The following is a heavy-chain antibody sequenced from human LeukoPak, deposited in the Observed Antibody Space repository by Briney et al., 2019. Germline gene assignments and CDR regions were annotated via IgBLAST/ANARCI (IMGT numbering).Heavy chain of an antibody. V-gene: IGHV3-7*01. Sequence: GGSLRLSCAASGFTFSSYWMHWVRQAPGKGLEWVANIKQDGSEKYYVDSVKGRFTISRDNAKNSLCLQMNSLRAEDTAVYSCVRDGDTSGYTNWGQGTLVTVSS. D-gene: IGHD3-22*01. CDR3: VRDGDTSGYTN. CDR2: IKQDGSEK. J-gene: IGHJ4*02. CDR1: GFTFSSYW.